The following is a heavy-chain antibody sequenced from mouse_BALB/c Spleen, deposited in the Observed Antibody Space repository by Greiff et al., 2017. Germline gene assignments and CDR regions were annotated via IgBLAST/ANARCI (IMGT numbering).Heavy chain of an antibody. CDR2: IWSGGST. J-gene: IGHJ4*01. D-gene: IGHD2-14*01. V-gene: IGHV2-2*02. CDR1: GFSLTSYG. CDR3: ARTSVRYDPYYDAMDY. Sequence: QVQLQQSGPGLVQPSQSLSITCTVSGFSLTSYGVHWVRQSPGKGLEWLGVIWSGGSTDYNAAFISRLSISKDNSKSQVFFKMNSLQANDTAIYYCARTSVRYDPYYDAMDYWGQGTSVTVSS.